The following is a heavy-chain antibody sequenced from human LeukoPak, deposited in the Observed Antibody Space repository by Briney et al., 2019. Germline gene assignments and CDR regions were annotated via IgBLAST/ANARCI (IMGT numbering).Heavy chain of an antibody. J-gene: IGHJ6*03. V-gene: IGHV4-59*11. CDR3: GRDALVGYFSYFYMDV. Sequence: SETLSLTCTVSGGSISSHYWTWIRQSPVKGLEWIGDISNSGSTSYNHSLKSRVTISIDTSKNQFSLKLSSVTAADTAVYYCGRDALVGYFSYFYMDVWGKGTTVTVSS. CDR1: GGSISSHY. D-gene: IGHD2-15*01. CDR2: ISNSGST.